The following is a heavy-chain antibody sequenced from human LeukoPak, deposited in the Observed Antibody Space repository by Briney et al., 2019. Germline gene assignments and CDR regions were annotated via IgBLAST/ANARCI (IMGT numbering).Heavy chain of an antibody. V-gene: IGHV4-31*03. CDR3: ARDKGSGGTDY. Sequence: SQTLSLTCTVSGGSISSGAYYWSWIRQHPGKGLEWIGYIYYSGSSYYNPSLKSRVTISVDTSKNQFSLKLSSVTAADTAVYYCARDKGSGGTDYWGQGTLVTVPS. CDR1: GGSISSGAYY. CDR2: IYYSGSS. J-gene: IGHJ4*02. D-gene: IGHD4-23*01.